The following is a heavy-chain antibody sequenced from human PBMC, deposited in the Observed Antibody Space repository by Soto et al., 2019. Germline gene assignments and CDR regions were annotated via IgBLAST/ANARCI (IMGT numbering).Heavy chain of an antibody. CDR1: GYSFTAYG. CDR3: ARDAPPPELRFLEWHNYDYNGMDV. V-gene: IGHV1-18*01. CDR2: ISCYNGKT. D-gene: IGHD3-3*01. Sequence: ASVKVSCKTSGYSFTAYGISWVRQALGQGLEWMGWISCYNGKTKYAQKVQGRVTMTTDTSTSTAYMEVRSMRSDDTAIYYCARDAPPPELRFLEWHNYDYNGMDVWGQGTTVTVSS. J-gene: IGHJ6*02.